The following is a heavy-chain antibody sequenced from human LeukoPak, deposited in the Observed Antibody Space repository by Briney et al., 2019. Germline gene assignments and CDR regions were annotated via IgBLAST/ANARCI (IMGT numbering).Heavy chain of an antibody. CDR1: GFTFSNAW. V-gene: IGHV3-15*01. J-gene: IGHJ6*02. CDR3: TTGGGYYYGMDV. CDR2: IKSKTDGRTT. Sequence: GGPLRLSCAASGFTFSNAWMSWVRQAPGKGLEWVGRIKSKTDGRTTDYAATVKVRFTISRDDSKNTLYLQMNSLKTEDTAVYYCTTGGGYYYGMDVWGQGTTVTVSS.